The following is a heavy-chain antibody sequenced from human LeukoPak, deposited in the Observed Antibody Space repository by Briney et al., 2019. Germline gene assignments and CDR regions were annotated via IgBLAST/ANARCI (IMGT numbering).Heavy chain of an antibody. CDR3: ASLMGDRTPGY. Sequence: WVSYISTSASTIYYADSVKGRFTISRDNAKNSLFLQMNSLRAEDTAVYYCASLMGDRTPGYWGQGTLVTVSS. CDR2: ISTSASTI. D-gene: IGHD3-16*01. J-gene: IGHJ4*02. V-gene: IGHV3-11*04.